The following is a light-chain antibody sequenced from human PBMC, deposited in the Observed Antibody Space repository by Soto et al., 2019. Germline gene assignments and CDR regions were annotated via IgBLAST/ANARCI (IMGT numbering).Light chain of an antibody. J-gene: IGLJ1*01. CDR2: YNN. CDR3: AAWDDTLKRYV. V-gene: IGLV1-44*01. CDR1: NSNIASNT. Sequence: HSVLTQPPSASETPGQTVSISCSGSNSNIASNTVNWYQHLPGTAPKLLIYYNNQRPSGVPDRFSGSKSGTSASLAISGLQSEDESDYYCAAWDDTLKRYVFGTGTKV.